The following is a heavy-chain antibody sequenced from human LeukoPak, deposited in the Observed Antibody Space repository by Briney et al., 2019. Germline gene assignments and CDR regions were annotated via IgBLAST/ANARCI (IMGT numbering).Heavy chain of an antibody. CDR1: GGSISSYY. CDR3: ARTSMVRGVMFGWFDP. CDR2: IYYSGST. V-gene: IGHV4-59*01. J-gene: IGHJ5*02. D-gene: IGHD3-10*01. Sequence: SETLSLTCTVSGGSISSYYWSWIRQPPGKGLEWIGYIYYSGSTNYNPSLKSRVTISVDTSKNQFSLKLSSVTAAGTAAYYCARTSMVRGVMFGWFDPWGQGTLVTVSS.